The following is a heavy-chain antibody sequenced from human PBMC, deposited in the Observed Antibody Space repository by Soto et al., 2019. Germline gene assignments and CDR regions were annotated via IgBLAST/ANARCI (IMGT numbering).Heavy chain of an antibody. Sequence: QVQLVESGGGVVQPGRSLRLSCAASGFTFSRYGMHWVRQAPGKGLELVAVIWYDGSIKYYADSVKGRFTISRDNSKNTLYLQMNTLRDEDTAVYYCARDGNDYVDWYFDYWGQGTLVTVSS. CDR2: IWYDGSIK. CDR1: GFTFSRYG. CDR3: ARDGNDYVDWYFDY. J-gene: IGHJ4*02. D-gene: IGHD4-17*01. V-gene: IGHV3-33*01.